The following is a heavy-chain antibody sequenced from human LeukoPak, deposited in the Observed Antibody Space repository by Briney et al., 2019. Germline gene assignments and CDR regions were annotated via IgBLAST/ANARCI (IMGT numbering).Heavy chain of an antibody. J-gene: IGHJ4*02. D-gene: IGHD4-17*01. V-gene: IGHV3-33*01. CDR1: GFTFSGSD. CDR2: IWHDGSIE. CDR3: ARDPKYGDLDY. Sequence: GRSLRLSCAASGFTFSGSDMHWVRQAPGKGLKWVAVIWHDGSIESYADSVKGRFTVSGDNSKTTLYLQMNSLRAEDTAVYYCARDPKYGDLDYWGLGTLVTVSS.